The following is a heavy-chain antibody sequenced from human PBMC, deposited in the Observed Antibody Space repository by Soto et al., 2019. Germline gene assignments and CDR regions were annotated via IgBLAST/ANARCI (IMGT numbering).Heavy chain of an antibody. Sequence: SQTLSLTCTVSGGSVSSLSYYWSWIRQPPGKGLEWIGYIYYSGSTNYNPSLKSRVTISVDTSKNQFSLKLSSVTAVDTAVYYCAREEYSARHGMDVWGQGTTVTVSS. CDR2: IYYSGST. CDR1: GGSVSSLSYY. V-gene: IGHV4-61*01. D-gene: IGHD5-18*01. CDR3: AREEYSARHGMDV. J-gene: IGHJ6*02.